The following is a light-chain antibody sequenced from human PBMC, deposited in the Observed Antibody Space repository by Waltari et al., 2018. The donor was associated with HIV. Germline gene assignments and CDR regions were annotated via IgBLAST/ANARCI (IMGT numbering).Light chain of an antibody. CDR3: QERNSWPPA. CDR1: QSVATY. Sequence: EIVLTQSPANLSLSPGDRATIACRASQSVATYLAWYQHKPGQAPRLLLYDVFQRATGIPARFSGSGSGTDFTLTIGSLEPEDSAIYYCQERNSWPPAFGQGTRLEIK. J-gene: IGKJ5*01. CDR2: DVF. V-gene: IGKV3-11*01.